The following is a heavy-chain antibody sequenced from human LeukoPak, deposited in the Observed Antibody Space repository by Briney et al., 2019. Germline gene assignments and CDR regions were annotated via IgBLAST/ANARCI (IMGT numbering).Heavy chain of an antibody. V-gene: IGHV3-74*01. CDR2: LKSDGRST. CDR3: ARGGGYCGGDCYGIDY. Sequence: PGGSLRLSCAASGFTFSSHWMHWVRQAPGKGLVWVSRLKSDGRSTSYADSVKGRFTISRDNAKNTLYLQMNSLRAEDTAVYYCARGGGYCGGDCYGIDYWGQGTLVTVSS. J-gene: IGHJ4*02. D-gene: IGHD2-21*01. CDR1: GFTFSSHW.